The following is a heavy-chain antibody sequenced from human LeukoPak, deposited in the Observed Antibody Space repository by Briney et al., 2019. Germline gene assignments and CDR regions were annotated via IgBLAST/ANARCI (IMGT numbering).Heavy chain of an antibody. CDR2: IKSKTDGGTK. J-gene: IGHJ2*01. CDR3: TTAVRYWYLDL. CDR1: GFTFSNAW. D-gene: IGHD4-17*01. Sequence: AGGSLRLSCAASGFTFSNAWMSWVRQAPGKGLEWVGRIKSKTDGGTKDYAAPVKGRFTISRDDSKNMLYLQMNSLKTEDTAVYYCTTAVRYWYLDLWGRGTLVTVSS. V-gene: IGHV3-15*01.